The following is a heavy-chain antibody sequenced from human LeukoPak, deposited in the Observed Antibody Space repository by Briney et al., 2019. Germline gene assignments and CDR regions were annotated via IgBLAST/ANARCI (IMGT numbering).Heavy chain of an antibody. D-gene: IGHD6-6*01. CDR2: IYHSGST. Sequence: SETLSLTCAVSSGSISSSNWWSWVRQPPGKGLEWIGEIYHSGSTNYNLSLKSRVTISVDKSKNQFSLKLSSVTAADTAVYYCAREGSSDAFDIWGQGTMVTVSS. J-gene: IGHJ3*02. V-gene: IGHV4-4*02. CDR1: SGSISSSNW. CDR3: AREGSSDAFDI.